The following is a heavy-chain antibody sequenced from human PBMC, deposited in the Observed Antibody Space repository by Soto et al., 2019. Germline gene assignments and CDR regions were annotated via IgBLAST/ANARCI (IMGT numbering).Heavy chain of an antibody. CDR2: INHSGST. V-gene: IGHV4-34*01. CDR1: GGSFSGYY. D-gene: IGHD4-4*01. Sequence: QVQLQQWGAGLLKPSETLSLTCAVYGGSFSGYYWSWIRQPPGKGLEWIGEINHSGSTNYNPSLKSRVTISVDTSKNQFSLKLSSVTAADTAVYYCARARSTVTTTFDYWGQGTLVTVSS. CDR3: ARARSTVTTTFDY. J-gene: IGHJ4*02.